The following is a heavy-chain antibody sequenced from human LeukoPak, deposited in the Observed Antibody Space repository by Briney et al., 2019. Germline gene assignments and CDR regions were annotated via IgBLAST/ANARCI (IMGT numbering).Heavy chain of an antibody. Sequence: GGSLRLSCAASGFSFSGYTMHWVRQAPGQGLEWVGRIRNKARSYTTEYAASVTGRFTISRDDSKNSLYLQMNSLTIEDTAVYYCTGGRSDRGYYGFDVWGQGTTVIVSS. V-gene: IGHV3-72*01. CDR3: TGGRSDRGYYGFDV. CDR2: IRNKARSYTT. J-gene: IGHJ6*02. CDR1: GFSFSGYT.